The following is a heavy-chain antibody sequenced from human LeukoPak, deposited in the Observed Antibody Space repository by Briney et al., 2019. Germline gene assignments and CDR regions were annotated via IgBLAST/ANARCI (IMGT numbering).Heavy chain of an antibody. CDR3: ARQSRAADSSGYYRPLDY. Sequence: SETLSLTCTVSGGSISSSSYYWGWIRQPPGKGLEWIGSIYYSGSTYYNPSLKSRVTISVDTSKNQFSLKLSSVTAADAAVYYCARQSRAADSSGYYRPLDYWGQGTLVTVSS. CDR2: IYYSGST. CDR1: GGSISSSSYY. D-gene: IGHD3-22*01. V-gene: IGHV4-39*01. J-gene: IGHJ4*02.